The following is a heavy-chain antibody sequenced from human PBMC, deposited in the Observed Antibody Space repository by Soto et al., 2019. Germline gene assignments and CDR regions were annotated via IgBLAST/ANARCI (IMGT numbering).Heavy chain of an antibody. V-gene: IGHV3-9*01. Sequence: HPGGSLRLSCAASGFTFDDYAMHWVRQAPGKGLEWVSGISWNSGSIGYADSVKGRFTISRDNAKNSLYLQMNSLRAEDTALYYCAKGRNYDILTGYSGYYYGMDVWGQGTTVTVSS. CDR2: ISWNSGSI. D-gene: IGHD3-9*01. CDR1: GFTFDDYA. CDR3: AKGRNYDILTGYSGYYYGMDV. J-gene: IGHJ6*02.